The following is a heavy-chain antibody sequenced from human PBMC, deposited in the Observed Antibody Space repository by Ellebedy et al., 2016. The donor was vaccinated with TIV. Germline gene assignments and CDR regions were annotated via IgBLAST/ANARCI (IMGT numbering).Heavy chain of an antibody. J-gene: IGHJ5*02. CDR2: IWYDGINK. CDR3: ARRSTDFAFDA. V-gene: IGHV3-33*01. CDR1: GFTFSSYA. D-gene: IGHD3/OR15-3a*01. Sequence: GESLKISCAASGFTFSSYAMHWVRQAPGKGLEWVSVIWYDGINKYYADSVKGRFTISRHTSKNTLVLQMSGRRAEDTAVYCFARRSTDFAFDAWGQGTLVTVSS.